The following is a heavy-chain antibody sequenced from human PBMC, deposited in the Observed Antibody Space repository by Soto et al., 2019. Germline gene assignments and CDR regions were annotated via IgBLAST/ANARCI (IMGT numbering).Heavy chain of an antibody. CDR2: ISAYNGNT. CDR3: GRVVVPAVFLWFDP. CDR1: GYTFTSYG. V-gene: IGHV1-18*01. D-gene: IGHD2-2*01. J-gene: IGHJ5*02. Sequence: GASVKVSCKASGYTFTSYGISWVRQAPGQGLEWMGWISAYNGNTNYAQKLQGRVTMTTDTSTSTAYMELRSLRSDDTAEYYCGRVVVPAVFLWFDPWGRGPLVTVS.